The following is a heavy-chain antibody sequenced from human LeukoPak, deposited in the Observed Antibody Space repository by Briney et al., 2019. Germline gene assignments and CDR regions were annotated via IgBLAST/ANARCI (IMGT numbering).Heavy chain of an antibody. Sequence: SETLSLTCTVSGGSISSYYRSWIRQPPGKGLEWIGYIYYSGSTKYNPSLKSRVTISVDTSKNQFPLKLSSVTAADTAMYYCARAPGSGYYNWFDPWGQGTLVTVSS. CDR3: ARAPGSGYYNWFDP. CDR2: IYYSGST. V-gene: IGHV4-59*01. CDR1: GGSISSYY. D-gene: IGHD5-12*01. J-gene: IGHJ5*02.